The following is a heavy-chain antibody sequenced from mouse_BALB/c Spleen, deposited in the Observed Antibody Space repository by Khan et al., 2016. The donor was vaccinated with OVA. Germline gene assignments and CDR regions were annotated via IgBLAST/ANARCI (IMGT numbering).Heavy chain of an antibody. J-gene: IGHJ3*01. CDR3: ARDGTGTRFFAY. CDR1: GFTFTDYY. CDR2: IRNKANGYTT. Sequence: EVELVESGGGLVQPGGSLRLSCATSGFTFTDYYMSWVRQPPGKALEWLGFIRNKANGYTTEYSASVKGRFTISRDNSQSILYLQMNTLRAEDSATYYCARDGTGTRFFAYWGQGTLVTVSA. V-gene: IGHV7-3*02. D-gene: IGHD4-1*01.